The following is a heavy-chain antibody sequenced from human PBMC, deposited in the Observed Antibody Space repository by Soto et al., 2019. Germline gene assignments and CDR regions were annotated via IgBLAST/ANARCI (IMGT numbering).Heavy chain of an antibody. J-gene: IGHJ4*02. CDR3: ARDGYDGSGSPYPAY. CDR2: IYYLGST. V-gene: IGHV4-59*01. D-gene: IGHD3-10*01. Sequence: SETLSLTGSVSGGSMSEYFWSWIRQSRGEGLEWIGYIYYLGSTDYNPSLKSRVTISVDTSKRQFSLRLTSVTAADTAVYYCARDGYDGSGSPYPAYWGPGTQVTVSS. CDR1: GGSMSEYF.